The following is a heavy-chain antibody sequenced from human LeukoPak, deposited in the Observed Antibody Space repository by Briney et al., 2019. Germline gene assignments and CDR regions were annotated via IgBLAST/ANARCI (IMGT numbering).Heavy chain of an antibody. CDR3: ARVWCHSCGMDV. V-gene: IGHV1-46*01. CDR2: INPNGGST. J-gene: IGHJ6*02. Sequence: ASVKVSCKASGYTFTSYYMHWVRQAPGQGLEWMGIINPNGGSTSYAQKFQGRVTMTSDTSTTTVYMELSSLRSEDTAVYYCARVWCHSCGMDVWGQGTTVTVSS. CDR1: GYTFTSYY. D-gene: IGHD2-2*01.